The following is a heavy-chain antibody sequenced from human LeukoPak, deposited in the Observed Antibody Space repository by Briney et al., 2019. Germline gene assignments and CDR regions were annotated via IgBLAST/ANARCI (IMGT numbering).Heavy chain of an antibody. Sequence: SVKVSCKASGGTFSSYAISWVRQTPGQGLEWMGGIIPIFGTANYAQKFQGRVTITTDESTSTAYMELSSLRSEDTAVYYCARQKGIAAAGTPFDHWGQGTLVTVSS. J-gene: IGHJ5*02. V-gene: IGHV1-69*05. D-gene: IGHD6-13*01. CDR3: ARQKGIAAAGTPFDH. CDR1: GGTFSSYA. CDR2: IIPIFGTA.